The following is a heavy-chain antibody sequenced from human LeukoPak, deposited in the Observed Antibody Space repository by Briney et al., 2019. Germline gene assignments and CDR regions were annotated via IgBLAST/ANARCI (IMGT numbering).Heavy chain of an antibody. CDR3: ASQIAAAALDY. CDR2: IYYSGST. J-gene: IGHJ4*02. CDR1: GGSISSSSYY. D-gene: IGHD6-13*01. Sequence: SETLSLTCTVSGGSISSSSYYWGWIHQPPGKGLEWIGSIYYSGSTYYNPSLKSRVTISVDTSKNQFSLKLSSVTAADTAVYYCASQIAAAALDYWGQGTLVTVSS. V-gene: IGHV4-39*01.